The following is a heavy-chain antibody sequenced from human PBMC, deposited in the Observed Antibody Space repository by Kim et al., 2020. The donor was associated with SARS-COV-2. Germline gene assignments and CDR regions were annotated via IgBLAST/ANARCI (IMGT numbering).Heavy chain of an antibody. J-gene: IGHJ6*02. Sequence: SVKVSCKASGDTSRRYGMSWVRQGAGQGLEWMGGIIPMFGTTNYAQKFQGRVTISADELTSTAYMELRSLRSEDTAMYYCARGGASDVGATSNPSSYFYAMDVWGQGTMVTVSS. CDR2: IIPMFGTT. CDR3: ARGGASDVGATSNPSSYFYAMDV. CDR1: GDTSRRYG. V-gene: IGHV1-69*13. D-gene: IGHD1-26*01.